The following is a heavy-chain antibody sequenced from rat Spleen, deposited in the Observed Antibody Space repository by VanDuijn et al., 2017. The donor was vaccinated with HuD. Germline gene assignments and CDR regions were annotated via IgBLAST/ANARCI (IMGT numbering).Heavy chain of an antibody. V-gene: IGHV3-1*01. J-gene: IGHJ3*01. CDR1: GYSITSNY. Sequence: EVQLQESGPGLVKPSQSLSLTCSVTGYSITSNYWGWIRKFPGNKMEWMGYISYSGSTSYNPSLKSRISITRDTSKNQFFLQLNSVTTEDTATYYCARGDYGGGFAYWGQGTLVTVSS. D-gene: IGHD1-11*01. CDR3: ARGDYGGGFAY. CDR2: ISYSGST.